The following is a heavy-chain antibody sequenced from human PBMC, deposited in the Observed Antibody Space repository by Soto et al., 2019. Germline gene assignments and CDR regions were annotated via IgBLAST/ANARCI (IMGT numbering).Heavy chain of an antibody. D-gene: IGHD3-22*01. CDR3: AKGEYYYDSRDFDY. J-gene: IGHJ4*02. CDR1: GGSFSGYY. V-gene: IGHV4-34*01. Sequence: PSETLSLTCAVYGGSFSGYYWSWIRQPPGKGLEWIGEINHSGSTNYNPSLKSRVTISVDTSKNQFSLKLSSVTAADTAIYYCAKGEYYYDSRDFDYWGQGTLVTVSS. CDR2: INHSGST.